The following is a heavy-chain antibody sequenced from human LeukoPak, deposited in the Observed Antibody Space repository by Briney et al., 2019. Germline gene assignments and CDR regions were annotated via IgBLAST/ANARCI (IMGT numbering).Heavy chain of an antibody. CDR2: ISGSGGST. CDR1: GFTFSSYA. V-gene: IGHV3-23*01. CDR3: AKDGVATIGYFDY. Sequence: GGSLRLSCAASGFTFSSYAMSWVRQAPGKGLEWVSAISGSGGSTYYADSVKGRFTISRDNSKNTLYLQMNSLGAEDTAVYYCAKDGVATIGYFDYWGQGTLVTVSS. J-gene: IGHJ4*02. D-gene: IGHD5-24*01.